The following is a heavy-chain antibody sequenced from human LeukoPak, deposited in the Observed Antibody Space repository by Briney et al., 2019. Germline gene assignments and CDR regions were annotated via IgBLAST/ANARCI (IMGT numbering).Heavy chain of an antibody. CDR2: INHNGST. J-gene: IGHJ5*02. CDR3: ARGGSHSSSWLFWFDP. V-gene: IGHV4-34*01. CDR1: GGSFSGYY. Sequence: SETLSLTCAVYGGSFSGYYWSWIRQPPGKGLEWIGEINHNGSTNYNPSLMSRVTMSVDTSKYQFSLKLTSVTAADTAVYYCARGGSHSSSWLFWFDPWGQGNLVTVSS. D-gene: IGHD6-13*01.